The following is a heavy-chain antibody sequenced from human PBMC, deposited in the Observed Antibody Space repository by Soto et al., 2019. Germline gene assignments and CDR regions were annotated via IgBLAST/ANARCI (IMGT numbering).Heavy chain of an antibody. CDR3: ARDGEYCSSTSCYSYYYGMDV. Sequence: QVQLVESGGGVVQPGRSLRLSCAASGFTFSSYAMHWVRQAPGKGLERVAVISYDGSNKYYADSVKGRFTISRDNSKNTLYLQMNSLRAEDTAVYYCARDGEYCSSTSCYSYYYGMDVWGQGTTVTVSS. D-gene: IGHD2-2*01. CDR1: GFTFSSYA. CDR2: ISYDGSNK. V-gene: IGHV3-30-3*01. J-gene: IGHJ6*02.